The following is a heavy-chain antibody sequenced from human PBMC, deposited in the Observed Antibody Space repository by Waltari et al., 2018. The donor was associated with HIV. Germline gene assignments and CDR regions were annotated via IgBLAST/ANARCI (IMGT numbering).Heavy chain of an antibody. J-gene: IGHJ6*02. D-gene: IGHD5-18*01. CDR2: DKPNRAGT. CDR3: ARDAEVLGYSYRNYYYYYGMDA. V-gene: IGHV1-2*02. CDR1: GYTFSDYH. Sequence: QVQLVQSGAEVKKVGASVKVSCKASGYTFSDYHIHWVRPAPGQGLEWMGGDKPNRAGTNYDQKLRGGVTKTRETSVSTAYMGLSGLRSDDTAVYYCARDAEVLGYSYRNYYYYYGMDAWGQGTTVTVSS.